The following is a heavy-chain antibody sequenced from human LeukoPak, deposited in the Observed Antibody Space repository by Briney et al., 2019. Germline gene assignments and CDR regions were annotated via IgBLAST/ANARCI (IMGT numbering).Heavy chain of an antibody. CDR1: GDSISSGANY. CDR2: IYYRGST. CDR3: AKARDYEVGFDP. J-gene: IGHJ5*02. Sequence: SQTRSLTCTVSGDSISSGANYWGWIRQYPGEGLEWIGYIYYRGSTYYNPSLKSRVTISLDTSKNQFSLNLAPVTAADTAVYYCAKARDYEVGFDPWGQGTLVTVSS. V-gene: IGHV4-31*03. D-gene: IGHD4-17*01.